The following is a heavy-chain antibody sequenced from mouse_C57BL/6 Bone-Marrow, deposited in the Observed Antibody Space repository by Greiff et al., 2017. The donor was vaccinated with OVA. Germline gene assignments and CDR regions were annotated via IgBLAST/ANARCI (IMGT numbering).Heavy chain of an antibody. CDR1: GYTFPSYW. CDR2: IYPSDSET. D-gene: IGHD2-4*01. Sequence: QVQLQQPGAELVRPGSSVKLSCKASGYTFPSYWMDWVKQRPGQGLEWIGNIYPSDSETHYNQKFKDKATLTVDKSSSTAYMQLSSLTSEDSAVYYCARGGLRWYFDVWGTGTTVTVSS. V-gene: IGHV1-61*01. CDR3: ARGGLRWYFDV. J-gene: IGHJ1*03.